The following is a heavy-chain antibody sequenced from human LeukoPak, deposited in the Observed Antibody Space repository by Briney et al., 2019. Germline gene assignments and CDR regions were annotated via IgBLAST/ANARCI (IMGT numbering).Heavy chain of an antibody. V-gene: IGHV4-39*01. CDR2: IYYSGST. J-gene: IGHJ2*01. CDR1: GGSISSSSYY. CDR3: ARLINWYFDL. Sequence: SETLSLTCTVSGGSISSSSYYWGWIRQPPGKGLEWIGNIYYSGSTYYNPSLKSRVTISVNTSKNQFSLKLSSETAADTAVYYCARLINWYFDLWGRGTLVTVSS.